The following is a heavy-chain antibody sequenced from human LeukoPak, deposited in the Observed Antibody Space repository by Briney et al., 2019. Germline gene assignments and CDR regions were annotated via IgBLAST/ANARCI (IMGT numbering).Heavy chain of an antibody. Sequence: GGSLRLSCAAFGLTFSSYWMSWVRLAPGKGLEWVANIKGDGSEKWYADSVKGRFTISRDNAQNSVHLQMNSLRAEDTAVYHCARDEYRSRWLHPWGQGTLVTVTS. CDR3: ARDEYRSRWLHP. V-gene: IGHV3-7*01. J-gene: IGHJ5*02. D-gene: IGHD5-24*01. CDR2: IKGDGSEK. CDR1: GLTFSSYW.